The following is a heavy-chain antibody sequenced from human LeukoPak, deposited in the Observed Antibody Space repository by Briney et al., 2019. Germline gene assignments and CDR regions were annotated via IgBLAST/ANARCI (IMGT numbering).Heavy chain of an antibody. CDR1: GGSISSYY. CDR2: IYYSGST. V-gene: IGHV4-59*01. D-gene: IGHD3-10*01. J-gene: IGHJ4*02. CDR3: AREKSEGMGYFDY. Sequence: PSETLSLTCTVSGGSISSYYWSWIRQPPGKGLEWIGYIYYSGSTNYNPSLKSRVTISVDTSKNQLSLKLSSVTAADTAVYYCAREKSEGMGYFDYWGQGTLVTVSS.